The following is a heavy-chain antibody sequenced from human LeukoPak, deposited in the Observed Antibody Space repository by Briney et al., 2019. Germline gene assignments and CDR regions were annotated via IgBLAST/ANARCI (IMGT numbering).Heavy chain of an antibody. CDR2: IFYSGST. J-gene: IGHJ4*02. D-gene: IGHD2-15*01. V-gene: IGHV4-59*08. Sequence: WETLTLTCTVSGGSIRSYYWSWIRQPPGKGLEWMGYIFYSGSTDSNPSLKSRATISVDTSKNQFSLKLSSVTAADTAVYYCARTYCSGGRCHFDYWGQGTLVTVSS. CDR1: GGSIRSYY. CDR3: ARTYCSGGRCHFDY.